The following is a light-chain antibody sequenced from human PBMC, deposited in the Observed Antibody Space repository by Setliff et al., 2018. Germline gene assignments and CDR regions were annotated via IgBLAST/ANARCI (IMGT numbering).Light chain of an antibody. CDR2: EVT. CDR3: LSYTSETTHAL. J-gene: IGLJ2*01. CDR1: NSDVGGYNY. Sequence: QSALTQPAAVSGSPGQSITISCAGTNSDVGGYNYVSWYQQHPNKAPKLMICEVTKRPSGVSDRFSGSKSGNTASLTISGLQAEDEADYFCLSYTSETTHALFAGGTK. V-gene: IGLV2-14*03.